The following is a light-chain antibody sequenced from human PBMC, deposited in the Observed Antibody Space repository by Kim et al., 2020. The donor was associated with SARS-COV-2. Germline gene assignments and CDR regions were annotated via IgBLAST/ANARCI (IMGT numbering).Light chain of an antibody. CDR1: QTVEHNY. Sequence: ETVLTQSPDTLSLSPGKKATLSCRASQTVEHNYLVWYQHKEGQAPKLLIFGGSARATGIPDRFSGSGSGTDFSLTISRLEPEDFAVYYCQKYDTSPWTFGQGTKVDIK. CDR2: GGS. V-gene: IGKV3-20*01. J-gene: IGKJ1*01. CDR3: QKYDTSPWT.